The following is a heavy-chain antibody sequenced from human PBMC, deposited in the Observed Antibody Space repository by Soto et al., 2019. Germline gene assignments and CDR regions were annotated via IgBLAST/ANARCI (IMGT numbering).Heavy chain of an antibody. J-gene: IGHJ6*02. CDR2: IMPVFPTP. Sequence: QVQLVQSGAEVKKPGSSVKVSCKAAGGTFSTSAISWVRQAPGQDLEWVGGIMPVFPTPDYAQKFHGRVTITTDESTTKAYLELTSMGADDTALYYCARDKDRLQLGGNYYYILDVWGQGTAITVSS. V-gene: IGHV1-69*05. D-gene: IGHD1-1*01. CDR1: GGTFSTSA. CDR3: ARDKDRLQLGGNYYYILDV.